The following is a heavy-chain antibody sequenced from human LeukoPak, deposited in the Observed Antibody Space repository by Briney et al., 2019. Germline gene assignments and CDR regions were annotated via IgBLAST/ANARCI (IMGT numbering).Heavy chain of an antibody. V-gene: IGHV3-66*02. CDR2: IYSGGST. Sequence: GGSLRLSCAASGCTVSSNYMSWVRQAPGKGLEWVLVIYSGGSTYCADSVKGRFTIYRDNSKNTLYRQMNSLRVKDTAVYYCARDMDTVTTRAFDIWGQGTMVTVSS. J-gene: IGHJ3*02. CDR3: ARDMDTVTTRAFDI. CDR1: GCTVSSNY. D-gene: IGHD4-11*01.